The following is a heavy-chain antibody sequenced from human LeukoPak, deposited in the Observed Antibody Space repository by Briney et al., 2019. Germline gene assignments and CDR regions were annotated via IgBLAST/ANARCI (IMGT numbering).Heavy chain of an antibody. Sequence: SETLSLTCAVSGGSISSSNWWSWVRQPPGKGLEWIGEIYHSGSTNCNPSLKSRVTISVDKSKNQFSLKLSSVTAADTAVYYCARVWEDIVVVVAATRPVAFDIWGQGTMVTVSS. CDR3: ARVWEDIVVVVAATRPVAFDI. D-gene: IGHD2-15*01. J-gene: IGHJ3*02. CDR1: GGSISSSNW. V-gene: IGHV4-4*02. CDR2: IYHSGST.